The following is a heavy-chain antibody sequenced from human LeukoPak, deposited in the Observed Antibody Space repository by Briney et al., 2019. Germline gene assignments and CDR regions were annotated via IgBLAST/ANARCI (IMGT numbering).Heavy chain of an antibody. D-gene: IGHD3-16*02. CDR3: ANEVGGAIERWFDP. CDR1: GYAFTSYY. V-gene: IGHV1-46*01. Sequence: GASVKVSCKASGYAFTSYYIHWVRQSPGQGLEWMGIINPSDGSTSHAQKFQGRVTMTGDTSTSTVYMELSSLRSEGTAVYYCANEVGGAIERWFDPWGQGTLVTVSS. CDR2: INPSDGST. J-gene: IGHJ5*02.